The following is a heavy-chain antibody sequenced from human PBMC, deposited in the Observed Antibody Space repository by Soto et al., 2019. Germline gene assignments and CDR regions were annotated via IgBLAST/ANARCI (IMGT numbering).Heavy chain of an antibody. J-gene: IGHJ6*03. CDR3: ASPPGGGLYMDV. D-gene: IGHD3-10*01. CDR2: ISSSSSYI. Sequence: GGSLRLSCAASGFTFSTYSMNWVRQAPGKGLEWVSSISSSSSYIYYADSVKSRFTISRDNAKNSLYLQMNSLRAEDTAVYYCASPPGGGLYMDVWGKGTTVTVSS. CDR1: GFTFSTYS. V-gene: IGHV3-21*01.